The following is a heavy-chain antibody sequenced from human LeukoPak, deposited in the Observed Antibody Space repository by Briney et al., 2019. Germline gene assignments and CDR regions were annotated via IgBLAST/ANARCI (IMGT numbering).Heavy chain of an antibody. Sequence: QPGGSLRLSCAASGFTFSSYWMSWVRQAPGKGLEWVANIKQDGSEKYYVDSVKGRFTISRDNAKNSLYLQMNSLRAEDTAVYYCASWASQGLGYCSSTSCGLDYWGQGTLVTVSS. CDR2: IKQDGSEK. CDR3: ASWASQGLGYCSSTSCGLDY. D-gene: IGHD2-2*01. V-gene: IGHV3-7*01. CDR1: GFTFSSYW. J-gene: IGHJ4*02.